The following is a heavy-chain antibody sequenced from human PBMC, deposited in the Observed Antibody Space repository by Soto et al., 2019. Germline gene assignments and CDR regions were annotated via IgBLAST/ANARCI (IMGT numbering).Heavy chain of an antibody. J-gene: IGHJ3*02. D-gene: IGHD7-27*01. CDR1: GFSLSTSGVG. V-gene: IGHV2-5*02. CDR3: AHSLINWGDAFDI. CDR2: LYWDDDT. Sequence: QITLKESGPTLVKPTQTLTLTCTFSGFSLSTSGVGVGWVRQPPGKALEWLALLYWDDDTRFSPSLKSRLTSTKDTSKNQVVLKITSMDPVYTGTYYCAHSLINWGDAFDICGQGAMVTVYS.